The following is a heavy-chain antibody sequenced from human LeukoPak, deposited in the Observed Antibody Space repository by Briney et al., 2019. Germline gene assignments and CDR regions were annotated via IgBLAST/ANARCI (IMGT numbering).Heavy chain of an antibody. D-gene: IGHD6-19*01. J-gene: IGHJ4*02. V-gene: IGHV1-69*13. Sequence: SVKVSCKASGGTFSSYAISWVRQAPGQGLEWMGGIIPIFGTANYAQKFQGRVTITADESTSTAYMELSSLRSEDTAVYYCARAPPGIAVAGEPMGYFDSWGQGTLVTVSS. CDR3: ARAPPGIAVAGEPMGYFDS. CDR2: IIPIFGTA. CDR1: GGTFSSYA.